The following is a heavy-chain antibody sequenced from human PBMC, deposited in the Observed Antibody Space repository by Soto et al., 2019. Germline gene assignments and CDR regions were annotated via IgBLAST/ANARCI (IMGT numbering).Heavy chain of an antibody. Sequence: QVQLQESGPGLVKPSETLSLTCTVSGGSISSYYWSWIRQPPGKGLEWIGYIYYSGSTNYNTSLKSRVTISVDTSKNQFSLKLSSVTAADTAVYYCARDVVAATLENWFDPWGQGTLVTVSS. CDR1: GGSISSYY. V-gene: IGHV4-59*01. D-gene: IGHD2-15*01. CDR3: ARDVVAATLENWFDP. J-gene: IGHJ5*02. CDR2: IYYSGST.